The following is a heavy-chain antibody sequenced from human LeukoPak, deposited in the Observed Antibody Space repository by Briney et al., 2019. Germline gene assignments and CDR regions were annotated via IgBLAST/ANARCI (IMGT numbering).Heavy chain of an antibody. J-gene: IGHJ6*02. V-gene: IGHV3-30-3*01. Sequence: GGSLRLSCAASGFTFSSYAMHWVRQAPGKGLEWVAVISYDGSNKYYADSVKGRFTISRDNSKNTLYLQMNSLRAEDTAGYYCAKVKGGYGPLRDMDVWGQGTTVTVSS. D-gene: IGHD3-10*01. CDR3: AKVKGGYGPLRDMDV. CDR2: ISYDGSNK. CDR1: GFTFSSYA.